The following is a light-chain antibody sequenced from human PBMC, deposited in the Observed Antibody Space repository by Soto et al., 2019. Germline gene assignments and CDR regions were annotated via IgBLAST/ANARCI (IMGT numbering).Light chain of an antibody. CDR1: QTISSW. Sequence: IRMTHSPATVSGSVGDRVTITCRASQTISSWLAWYQQKPGKAPKLLIYKASTLKSGVPSRFSGSGSGTEFTLTISSLQPDDFATYYCQHYNSYSEAFGQGTKVDI. J-gene: IGKJ1*01. CDR2: KAS. CDR3: QHYNSYSEA. V-gene: IGKV1-5*03.